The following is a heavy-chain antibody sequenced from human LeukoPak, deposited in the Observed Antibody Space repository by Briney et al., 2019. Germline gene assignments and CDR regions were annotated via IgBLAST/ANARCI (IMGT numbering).Heavy chain of an antibody. CDR1: RYTFTGYY. CDR3: ARVVGATNNWFDP. CDR2: INPNSGGT. Sequence: ASVKVSCKASRYTFTGYYMHWVRQAPGQGLEWMGWINPNSGGTNYAQKFQGRVTMTRDTSISTAYMELSRLRSDDTAVYYCARVVGATNNWFDPWGQGTLVTVSS. D-gene: IGHD1-26*01. V-gene: IGHV1-2*02. J-gene: IGHJ5*02.